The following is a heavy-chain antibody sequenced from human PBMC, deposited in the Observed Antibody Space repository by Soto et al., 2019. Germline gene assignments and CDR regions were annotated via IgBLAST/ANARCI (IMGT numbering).Heavy chain of an antibody. CDR2: LNPSDGNT. D-gene: IGHD2-21*02. J-gene: IGHJ4*02. CDR3: AARPSYCGGDCYPFYY. V-gene: IGHV1-46*01. Sequence: ASVKVSCKASGYTFTSYGISWVRQAPGQGLEWMGILNPSDGNTTYAQKFQDRVTMTRDTTTSTVYMDLGSLRSEDTAVYYCAARPSYCGGDCYPFYYWGQGTLVTVSS. CDR1: GYTFTSYG.